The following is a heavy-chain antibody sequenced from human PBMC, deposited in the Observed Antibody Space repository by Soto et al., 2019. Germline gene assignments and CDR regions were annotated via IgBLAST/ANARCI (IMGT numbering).Heavy chain of an antibody. CDR2: ISAYNGNT. Sequence: ASVKVSCKASGYTFTSYGISWVRQAPGQGFEWMGWISAYNGNTNYAQKLQGRVTMTTDTSTSTAYMELRSLRSDDTAVYYCARDLPPFGVVIISGMDVWGQGTTVTVSS. J-gene: IGHJ6*02. V-gene: IGHV1-18*01. D-gene: IGHD3-3*01. CDR3: ARDLPPFGVVIISGMDV. CDR1: GYTFTSYG.